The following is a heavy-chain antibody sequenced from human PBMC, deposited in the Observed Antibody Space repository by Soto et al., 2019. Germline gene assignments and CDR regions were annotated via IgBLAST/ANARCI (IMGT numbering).Heavy chain of an antibody. CDR1: GFTFEDYA. Sequence: DVQLVESGGGLVQPGRSMRLSCAASGFTFEDYAMHWVRQAPGKGLEWVSGISWNSGSIGYADSVRGRFTISRDNAKNSLYLQMNSLRVEDTALYYCARADRYDFWSGVWFDPWGQGTLVTVSS. CDR3: ARADRYDFWSGVWFDP. V-gene: IGHV3-9*01. J-gene: IGHJ5*02. D-gene: IGHD3-3*01. CDR2: ISWNSGSI.